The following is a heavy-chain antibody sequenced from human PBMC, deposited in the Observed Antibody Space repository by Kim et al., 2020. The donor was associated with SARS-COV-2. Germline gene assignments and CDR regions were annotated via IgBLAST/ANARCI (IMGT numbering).Heavy chain of an antibody. D-gene: IGHD3-10*01. CDR2: IYPGDSDT. CDR1: GYSFTSYW. V-gene: IGHV5-51*01. CDR3: ARHGGEDGSGSYPPFDY. J-gene: IGHJ4*02. Sequence: GESLKISCKGSGYSFTSYWIGWVRQMPGKGLEWMGIIYPGDSDTRYSPSFQGQVTISADKSISTAYLQWSSLKASDTAMYYCARHGGEDGSGSYPPFDYWGQGTLVTVSS.